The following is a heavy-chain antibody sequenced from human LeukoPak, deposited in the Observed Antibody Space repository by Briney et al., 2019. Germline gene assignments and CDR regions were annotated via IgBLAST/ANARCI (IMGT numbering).Heavy chain of an antibody. V-gene: IGHV1-46*01. Sequence: ASVKVSCKASGYTFARYYVHWVRQAPGQGLEWMGIINPSGGSTTYAQKSQGRVTVTRDTSTSTVYMELSSLRSEDTAVYYCARSTVQLWIDYWGQGTLVTVSS. CDR2: INPSGGST. J-gene: IGHJ4*02. CDR3: ARSTVQLWIDY. D-gene: IGHD1-1*01. CDR1: GYTFARYY.